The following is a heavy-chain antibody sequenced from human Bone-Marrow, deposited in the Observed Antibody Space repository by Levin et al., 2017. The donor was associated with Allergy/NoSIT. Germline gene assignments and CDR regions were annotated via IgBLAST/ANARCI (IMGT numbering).Heavy chain of an antibody. CDR3: ARERKRGVAALSDF. V-gene: IGHV4-39*07. J-gene: IGHJ4*02. Sequence: SETLSLTCTVSGASVNNDNYYWGWVRQPPGKGLEWIGSIYYSGSTYSNPALNRRVTISLDTSRNQFSLRLISVTAADTAVYYCARERKRGVAALSDFWGQGSLVTVSS. CDR1: GASVNNDNYY. CDR2: IYYSGST. D-gene: IGHD6-19*01.